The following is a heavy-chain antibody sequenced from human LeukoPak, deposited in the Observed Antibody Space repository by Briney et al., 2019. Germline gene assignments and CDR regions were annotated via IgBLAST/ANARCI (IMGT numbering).Heavy chain of an antibody. CDR2: INHSGST. J-gene: IGHJ4*02. CDR3: ARGPPYYDYVWGSYRPPVSFDY. V-gene: IGHV4-34*01. CDR1: GGSFSGYY. Sequence: RSSETLSLTCAVYGGSFSGYYWSWIRQPPGKGLEWIGEINHSGSTNYNPSLKSRVTISVDTSKNQFSLKLSSVTAADTAVYYCARGPPYYDYVWGSYRPPVSFDYWGQGTLVTVSS. D-gene: IGHD3-16*02.